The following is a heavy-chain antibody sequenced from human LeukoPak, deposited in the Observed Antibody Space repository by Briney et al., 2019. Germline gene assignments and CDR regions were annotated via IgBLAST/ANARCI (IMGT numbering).Heavy chain of an antibody. V-gene: IGHV4-4*07. CDR1: GGSISSYY. J-gene: IGHJ3*02. Sequence: SETLSLTCTVSGGSISSYYWSWIRQPAGKGLEWIGRIYTSGSTNYNPSLKSRVTMSVDTSKNQFSLKLSSVTAADTAVYYCARDGYDSSGYLPDAFDIWGQGTMVTVSS. CDR2: IYTSGST. D-gene: IGHD3-22*01. CDR3: ARDGYDSSGYLPDAFDI.